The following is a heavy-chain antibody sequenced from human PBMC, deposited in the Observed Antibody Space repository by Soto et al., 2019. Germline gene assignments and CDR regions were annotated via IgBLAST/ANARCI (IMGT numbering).Heavy chain of an antibody. D-gene: IGHD6-6*01. Sequence: QVQLVQSGPEVKKPGASVKVSCTPSGYTFTNYGVNWVRQAPGQGLEWMGWISADSGDTKYAQKFQGRVTMTTDTSTRTAYMDLRSLRFDDSAVYYCARGGRYSSSSDLTYWGQGTLVTVSS. V-gene: IGHV1-18*04. CDR2: ISADSGDT. CDR3: ARGGRYSSSSDLTY. CDR1: GYTFTNYG. J-gene: IGHJ4*02.